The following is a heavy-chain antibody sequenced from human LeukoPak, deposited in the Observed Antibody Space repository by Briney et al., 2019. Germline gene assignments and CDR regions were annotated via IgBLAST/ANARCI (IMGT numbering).Heavy chain of an antibody. CDR2: MMYSGNT. D-gene: IGHD3-22*01. V-gene: IGHV4-39*01. J-gene: IGHJ4*02. CDR1: GDSVSSGSYY. CDR3: ARLPLLDHSGYYSI. Sequence: SETLSLTCTVSGDSVSSGSYYWGWIRQPPGKGLEWIGNMMYSGNTYHNPSLKSRVFMSVDRSQNQFSLELNSVTAADTAVYYCARLPLLDHSGYYSIWGQGTLVTVSS.